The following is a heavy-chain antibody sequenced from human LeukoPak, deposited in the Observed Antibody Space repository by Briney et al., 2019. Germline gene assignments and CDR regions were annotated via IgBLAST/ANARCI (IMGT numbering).Heavy chain of an antibody. Sequence: PGGSLRLSCAASGFTFSNAWMSWVRQAPGKGLEWVGRIKSKTDGGTTDYAAPVKGRFTISRDDSKNTLYLQMNSLKTEDTAVYYCTTGVVGPHYYYGMDVWGQGTTVTVSS. D-gene: IGHD3-22*01. CDR2: IKSKTDGGTT. J-gene: IGHJ6*02. CDR1: GFTFSNAW. V-gene: IGHV3-15*01. CDR3: TTGVVGPHYYYGMDV.